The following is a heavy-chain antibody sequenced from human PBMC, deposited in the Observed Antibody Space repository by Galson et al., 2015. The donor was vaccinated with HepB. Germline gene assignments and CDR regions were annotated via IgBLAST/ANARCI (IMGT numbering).Heavy chain of an antibody. CDR2: INPSGGYT. D-gene: IGHD1-1*01. CDR1: GYTFTSYY. CDR3: ASGYSARGNNFPAPFDY. Sequence: SVKVSCKASGYTFTSYYMHWVRQAPGQGLEWMGIINPSGGYTSYAQKFQGRVTMTRDTSTSTVYMELSSLRSEDTAVYYCASGYSARGNNFPAPFDYWGQGTLVTASS. V-gene: IGHV1-46*01. J-gene: IGHJ4*02.